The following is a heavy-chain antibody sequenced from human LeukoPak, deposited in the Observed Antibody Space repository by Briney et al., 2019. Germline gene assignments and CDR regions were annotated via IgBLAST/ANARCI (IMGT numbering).Heavy chain of an antibody. V-gene: IGHV4-34*01. D-gene: IGHD6-19*01. J-gene: IGHJ1*01. CDR3: ARVLHSSDRGFQH. Sequence: PSETLSLTCTVSGGSISSYYWSWIRQPPGKGLEWIGEINHSGSTNYNPSLKSRVTISVDTSKNQFSLKLSSVTAADTAVYYCARVLHSSDRGFQHWGQGTLVTVSS. CDR1: GGSISSYY. CDR2: INHSGST.